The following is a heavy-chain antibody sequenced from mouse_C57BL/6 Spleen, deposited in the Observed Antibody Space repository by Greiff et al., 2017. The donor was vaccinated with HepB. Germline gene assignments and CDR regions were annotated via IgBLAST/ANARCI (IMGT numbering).Heavy chain of an antibody. V-gene: IGHV5-9-1*02. CDR2: ISSGGDYI. J-gene: IGHJ2*01. Sequence: DVKLVESGEGLVKPGGSLKLSCAASGFTFSSYAMSWVRQTPEKRLEWVAYISSGGDYIYYADTVKGRFTISRDNARNTLYLQMSSLKSEDTAMYYCTRASHYYGSSYDYFDYWGQGTTLTVSS. CDR1: GFTFSSYA. CDR3: TRASHYYGSSYDYFDY. D-gene: IGHD1-1*01.